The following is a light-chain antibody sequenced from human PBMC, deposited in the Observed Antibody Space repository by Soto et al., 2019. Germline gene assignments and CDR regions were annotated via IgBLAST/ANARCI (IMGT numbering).Light chain of an antibody. CDR1: SSDVGASTY. CDR3: CSYTTNSTL. Sequence: QSALTQPASVSGSPGQSITISCTGSSSDVGASTYVSWYQQHPNRAPQLLIYEVTNRPSGISSRFSGSKSGNTASLSISGLQAEDEADYYCCSYTTNSTLFGTGTQLTVL. J-gene: IGLJ6*01. V-gene: IGLV2-14*01. CDR2: EVT.